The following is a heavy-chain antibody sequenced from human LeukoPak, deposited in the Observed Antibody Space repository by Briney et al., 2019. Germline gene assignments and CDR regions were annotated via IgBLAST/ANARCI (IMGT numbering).Heavy chain of an antibody. Sequence: PGGSLRLSCAASGFTFSSYAMSWVRQAPGKGLEWVSAISGSGGSTYYADSVKGRFTISRDNSKNTLYLQMNSLRAEDTAVYYCAKDPKYSGYDWIYYFDYWGQGTQVTVSS. CDR1: GFTFSSYA. D-gene: IGHD5-12*01. J-gene: IGHJ4*02. CDR2: ISGSGGST. CDR3: AKDPKYSGYDWIYYFDY. V-gene: IGHV3-23*01.